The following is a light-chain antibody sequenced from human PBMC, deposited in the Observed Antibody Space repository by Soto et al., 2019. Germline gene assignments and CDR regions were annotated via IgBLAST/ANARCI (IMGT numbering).Light chain of an antibody. J-gene: IGLJ1*01. CDR2: DVS. CDR1: SSDVGGYNY. CDR3: SSYTISNTLV. V-gene: IGLV2-14*01. Sequence: QSVLTQPASVSGSPGQSITISCTRTSSDVGGYNYVSWYQQYPGKAPKLMIYDVSNRPSGVSNRFSGSKSGNTASLTISGLQAEYDADYYCSSYTISNTLVFGSGTKVTVL.